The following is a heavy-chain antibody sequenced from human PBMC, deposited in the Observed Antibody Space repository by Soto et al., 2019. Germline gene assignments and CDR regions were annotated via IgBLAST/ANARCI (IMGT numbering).Heavy chain of an antibody. J-gene: IGHJ4*02. CDR3: ARDGGRHSGGIDY. D-gene: IGHD1-26*01. CDR2: IIPIFGTA. V-gene: IGHV1-69*01. Sequence: QVQLVQSGAEVKKPGSSVKVSCKASGGTFSSYSINWVRQAPGQGLEWMGEIIPIFGTANYGQKFQGRVTITADESTSTAYMELSRLRSEDTAVYYCARDGGRHSGGIDYWGQGTLVTVSS. CDR1: GGTFSSYS.